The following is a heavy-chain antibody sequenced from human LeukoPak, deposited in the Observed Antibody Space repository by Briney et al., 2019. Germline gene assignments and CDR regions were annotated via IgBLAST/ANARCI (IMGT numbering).Heavy chain of an antibody. J-gene: IGHJ3*02. Sequence: KPSETLSLTCAVYGGSFSGYYWSCIRQPPGKGLEWIGEINHSGSTNYNPSLKSRVTISVDTSKNQFSLKLSSVTAADTAVYYCARDGDSDAFDIWGQGTMVTVSS. D-gene: IGHD2-21*01. CDR3: ARDGDSDAFDI. CDR2: INHSGST. V-gene: IGHV4-34*01. CDR1: GGSFSGYY.